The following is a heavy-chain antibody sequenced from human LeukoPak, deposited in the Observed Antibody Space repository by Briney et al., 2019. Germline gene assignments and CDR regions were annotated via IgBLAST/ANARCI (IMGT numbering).Heavy chain of an antibody. CDR2: ISSSSSYI. V-gene: IGHV3-21*01. CDR3: ARGSGGSWPDAFDI. CDR1: GFTFSSYS. Sequence: PGGSLRLSCAASGFTFSSYSMNWVRQAPGKGLEWVSSISSSSSYIYYADSVKGRFTISRDNAKNSLYLQMNSLRAEDTAVYYCARGSGGSWPDAFDIWGQGTMVTVSS. J-gene: IGHJ3*02. D-gene: IGHD2-15*01.